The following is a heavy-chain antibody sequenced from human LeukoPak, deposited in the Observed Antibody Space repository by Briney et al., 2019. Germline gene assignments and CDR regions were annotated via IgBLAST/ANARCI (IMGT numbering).Heavy chain of an antibody. CDR3: ARGPTYYYDSSGLTYHFDY. CDR1: GYTFTSYY. D-gene: IGHD3-22*01. Sequence: ASVKVSCKASGYTFTSYYMHWVRQAPGQGLEWMGIINPSGGSTSYAQKFQGRVTITADESTSTAYMELSSLRSEDTAVYYCARGPTYYYDSSGLTYHFDYWGQGTLVTVSS. CDR2: INPSGGST. J-gene: IGHJ4*02. V-gene: IGHV1-46*01.